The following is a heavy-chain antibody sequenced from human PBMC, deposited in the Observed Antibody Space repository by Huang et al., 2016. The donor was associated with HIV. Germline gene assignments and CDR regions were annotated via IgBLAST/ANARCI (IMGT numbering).Heavy chain of an antibody. CDR3: ARDPYYSNRWKRNDASFL. CDR2: IGSDRSDT. CDR1: GYDFGSYG. Sequence: QVQLVQSGGEVMQPGASVRVSCKASGYDFGSYGMSWVRQAPGQVLEWRGWIGSDRSDTGSAQKLQGRVTMTTDTSTTTTYMELRSLRSDDTAMYYCARDPYYSNRWKRNDASFLWGQGTMITVSS. D-gene: IGHD4-4*01. V-gene: IGHV1-18*01. J-gene: IGHJ3*01.